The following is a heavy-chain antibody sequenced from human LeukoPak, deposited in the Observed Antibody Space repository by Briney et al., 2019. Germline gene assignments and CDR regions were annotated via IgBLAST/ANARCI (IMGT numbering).Heavy chain of an antibody. CDR3: AKEIFSGLLYIDY. V-gene: IGHV3-64*04. CDR1: GFTFSSYA. CDR2: ISSNGGST. J-gene: IGHJ4*02. Sequence: PGGSLRLSCSASGFTFSSYAMHWVRQAPGKGLEYVSAISSNGGSTYYADSVKGRFTISSDNSKNTVYLQMNSLRPEDMAVYYCAKEIFSGLLYIDYWGQGTLVTVSS. D-gene: IGHD5-12*01.